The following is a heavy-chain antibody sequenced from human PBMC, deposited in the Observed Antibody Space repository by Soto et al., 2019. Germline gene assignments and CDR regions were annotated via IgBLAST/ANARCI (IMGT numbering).Heavy chain of an antibody. CDR2: IFYTGTT. D-gene: IGHD1-26*01. CDR1: GGSISTNDYH. Sequence: QLQLQQSGPGLVKPSETLSLTCTVSGGSISTNDYHWGWIRQPPGEGLDWIASIFYTGTTYYKSSLRSRLTISIDTSKMQFSLQLSSVTDTDTAIYYCVRHSGAGSANYLGMDVWGQGTTVTVSS. V-gene: IGHV4-39*01. CDR3: VRHSGAGSANYLGMDV. J-gene: IGHJ6*02.